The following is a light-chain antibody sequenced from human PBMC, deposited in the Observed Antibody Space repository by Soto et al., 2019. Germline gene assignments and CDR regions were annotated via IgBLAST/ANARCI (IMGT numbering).Light chain of an antibody. V-gene: IGLV1-47*01. CDR2: RNT. CDR1: SSNIGSNY. Sequence: QSVLTQPPSASGTPGQRVTISCSGSSSNIGSNYVYWYQQLPGTAPKLLIYRNTQRPSGVPDRFSGSKSGTSASLAISGLRSEDEADYYCAAWDDSLSGHVVFGGGTQRTVL. J-gene: IGLJ2*01. CDR3: AAWDDSLSGHVV.